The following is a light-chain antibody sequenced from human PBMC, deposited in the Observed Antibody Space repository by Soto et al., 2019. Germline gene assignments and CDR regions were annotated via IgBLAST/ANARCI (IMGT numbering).Light chain of an antibody. Sequence: EIVMTQSPATLSVSPGERATLSCRASQRVSSDLALFQQTPCQAPRLLIYGASTRDTGIPARFSGSVYGTEFTLTIRCLQSEDFAVYDCQQYSKWAPITLGPGTKVEIK. CDR2: GAS. CDR3: QQYSKWAPIT. J-gene: IGKJ3*01. V-gene: IGKV3-15*01. CDR1: QRVSSD.